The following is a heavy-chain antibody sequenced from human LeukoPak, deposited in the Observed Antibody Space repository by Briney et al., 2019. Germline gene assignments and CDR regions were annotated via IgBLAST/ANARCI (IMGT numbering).Heavy chain of an antibody. CDR3: ARDLSAGVVVAAASDY. CDR1: GFTFSSYS. V-gene: IGHV3-21*01. D-gene: IGHD2-15*01. Sequence: GGSLRLSCAASGFTFSSYSMNWVRQAPGKGLEWVSSISNSSSYIYYADSVKGRFTISRDNAKNSLYLQMNSLRAEDTAVYYCARDLSAGVVVAAASDYWGQGTLVTVSS. CDR2: ISNSSSYI. J-gene: IGHJ4*02.